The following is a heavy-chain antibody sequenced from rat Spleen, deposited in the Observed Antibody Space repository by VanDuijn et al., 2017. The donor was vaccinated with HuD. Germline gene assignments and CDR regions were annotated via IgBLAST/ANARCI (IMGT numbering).Heavy chain of an antibody. V-gene: IGHV5-25*01. CDR2: ISTSGGST. D-gene: IGHD2-2*01. Sequence: EVQLVESGGGLVQPGRSLKLSCAASGFTFSNYDMAWVRQAPTKGLEWVASISTSGGSTFYRDSVKGRFTVSRDNAKSTLYLQMDSLRSEDTATYYCARRGDTWQLYWYFDFWGPGTMVTVSS. J-gene: IGHJ1*01. CDR1: GFTFSNYD. CDR3: ARRGDTWQLYWYFDF.